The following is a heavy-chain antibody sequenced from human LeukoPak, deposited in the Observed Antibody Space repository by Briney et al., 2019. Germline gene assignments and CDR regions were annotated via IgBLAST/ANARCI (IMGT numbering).Heavy chain of an antibody. CDR1: GGSTSGYF. Sequence: PSETLSLTCTVSGGSTSGYFWSWIRQPAGKGLEWIGRIYSSGINNYNPSLKGRVTMSLDTSKNHLSLNLSSVTAADTAVYYWAREPTSGREPTSGRPLDYWGQGTLVTVSS. D-gene: IGHD5-12*01. V-gene: IGHV4-4*07. J-gene: IGHJ4*02. CDR3: AREPTSGREPTSGRPLDY. CDR2: IYSSGIN.